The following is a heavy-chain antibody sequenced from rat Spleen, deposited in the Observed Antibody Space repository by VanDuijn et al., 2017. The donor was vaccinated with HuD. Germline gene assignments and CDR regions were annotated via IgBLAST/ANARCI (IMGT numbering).Heavy chain of an antibody. J-gene: IGHJ2*01. V-gene: IGHV4-2*01. CDR2: INKDGSTI. Sequence: EVKLVESGGGLVQPGRSLKLSCTASGFNFNDYWMAWVRQAPGKGLEWIGEINKDGSTINYTPSLKDKFTMSRDNAQNTLYLQMSKLRSEDTAIYYCTRVTYSSYRNWGQGVMVTVSS. CDR1: GFNFNDYW. D-gene: IGHD1-2*01. CDR3: TRVTYSSYRN.